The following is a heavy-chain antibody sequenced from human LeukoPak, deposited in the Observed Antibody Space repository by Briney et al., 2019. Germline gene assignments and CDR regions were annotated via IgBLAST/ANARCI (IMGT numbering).Heavy chain of an antibody. V-gene: IGHV3-23*01. CDR2: ISGSGGST. D-gene: IGHD2-21*02. Sequence: PGGSLRLSCAASGFTFSSYAMSWVRQAPGKGLEWVSAISGSGGSTYNADSVKGRFTISRDNSKNTLYLQMNSLRAEDTAVYYCAKCDFDTSHFDYWGQGTLVTVSS. CDR1: GFTFSSYA. CDR3: AKCDFDTSHFDY. J-gene: IGHJ4*02.